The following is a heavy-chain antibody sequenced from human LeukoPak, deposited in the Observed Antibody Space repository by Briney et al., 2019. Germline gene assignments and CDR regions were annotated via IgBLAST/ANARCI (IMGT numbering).Heavy chain of an antibody. V-gene: IGHV4-30-4*01. CDR3: ARGDYYDSQFDY. J-gene: IGHJ4*02. CDR1: GGSISSGDNY. CDR2: IYYSGST. D-gene: IGHD3-22*01. Sequence: LSLTCTVSGGSISSGDNYWSWIRQPPGKGLEWIGYIYYSGSTYYNPSLKSRVTISVDTSKNQFSLKLSSVTAADTAVYYCARGDYYDSQFDYWGQGTLVTVSS.